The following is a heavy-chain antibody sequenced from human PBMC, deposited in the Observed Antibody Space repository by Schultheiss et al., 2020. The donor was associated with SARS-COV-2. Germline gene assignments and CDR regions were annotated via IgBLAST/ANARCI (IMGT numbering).Heavy chain of an antibody. CDR2: IKQDGSER. CDR1: GFTFSSFW. V-gene: IGHV3-7*03. Sequence: GGSLRLSCAASGFTFSSFWMNWVRQAPGKGLEWVANIKQDGSERYYVDSVKGRFTISRDNAKNSLYLQMNSLRAEDTAVYYCARDSGYYSPTYYFDYWGQGTQVTVSS. CDR3: ARDSGYYSPTYYFDY. J-gene: IGHJ4*02. D-gene: IGHD3-22*01.